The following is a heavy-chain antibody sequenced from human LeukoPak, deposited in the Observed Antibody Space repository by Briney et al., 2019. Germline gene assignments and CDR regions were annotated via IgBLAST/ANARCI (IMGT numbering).Heavy chain of an antibody. V-gene: IGHV1-2*02. CDR3: AYGRHRTVDFDP. CDR1: GYTFTSYG. D-gene: IGHD4-23*01. CDR2: INPNSGGT. Sequence: ASVKVSCKASGYTFTSYGISWVRQAPGQGLEWMGWINPNSGGTNYAQKFQGRVTMTRDTSISTAYMELSRLRSDDTAVYYCAYGRHRTVDFDPWGQGTLVAVSS. J-gene: IGHJ5*02.